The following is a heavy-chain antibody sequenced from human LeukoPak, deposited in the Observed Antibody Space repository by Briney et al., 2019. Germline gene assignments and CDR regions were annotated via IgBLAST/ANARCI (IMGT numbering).Heavy chain of an antibody. CDR3: ARELVGAYWGNWFDP. V-gene: IGHV3-48*03. J-gene: IGHJ5*02. CDR2: ISSSGSTI. Sequence: GGSLRLSCAASGFTFGTYAMSWVRQPPGKGLEWVSYISSSGSTIYYADSVKGRFTISRDNAKNSLYLQMNSLRAEDTAVYYCARELVGAYWGNWFDPWGQGTLVTVSS. D-gene: IGHD1-26*01. CDR1: GFTFGTYA.